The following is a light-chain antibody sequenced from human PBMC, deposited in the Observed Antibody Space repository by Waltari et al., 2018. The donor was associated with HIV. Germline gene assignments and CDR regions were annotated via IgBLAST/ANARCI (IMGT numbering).Light chain of an antibody. CDR2: DVT. J-gene: IGLJ2*01. CDR1: SSDVGAYNY. CDR3: ASHAGSKDV. Sequence: QSALTQPPSASGSPGPSATISCTGTSSDVGAYNYVSWFQQHPGKAPKLMIYDVTKRPSGVPDRFSGSKSGNTASLTVSGLQAEDEADYYCASHAGSKDVFGGGTRLTVL. V-gene: IGLV2-8*01.